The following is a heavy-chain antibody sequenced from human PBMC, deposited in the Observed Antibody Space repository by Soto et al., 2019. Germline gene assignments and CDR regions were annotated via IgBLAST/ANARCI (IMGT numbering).Heavy chain of an antibody. CDR2: INHSGST. D-gene: IGHD3-10*01. CDR1: GGSISSYY. V-gene: IGHV4-34*01. Sequence: SETLSLTCAVSGGSISSYYWSWIRQPPGKGLEWIGEINHSGSTNYNPSLKSRVTISVDTSKNQFSLKLSSVTAADTAVYYCARGSITMVRGVIFYMDVWGKGTTVTVSS. CDR3: ARGSITMVRGVIFYMDV. J-gene: IGHJ6*03.